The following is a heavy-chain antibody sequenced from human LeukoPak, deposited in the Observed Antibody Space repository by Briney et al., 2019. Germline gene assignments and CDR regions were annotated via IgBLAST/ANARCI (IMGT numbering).Heavy chain of an antibody. V-gene: IGHV4-30-4*01. CDR2: IYYSGST. CDR1: GGSFSGYY. CDR3: ARSYYYDSSGYLDFQR. J-gene: IGHJ1*01. D-gene: IGHD3-22*01. Sequence: SETLSLTCAVYGGSFSGYYWSWIRQPPGKGLEWIGYIYYSGSTYYNPSLKSRVTISVDTSKNQFSLKLSSVTAADTAVYYCARSYYYDSSGYLDFQRWGQSTLVTASS.